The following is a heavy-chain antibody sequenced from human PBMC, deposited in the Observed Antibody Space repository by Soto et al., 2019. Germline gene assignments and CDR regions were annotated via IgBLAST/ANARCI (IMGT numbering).Heavy chain of an antibody. CDR3: ARAIYTAMVRFDY. CDR1: GGSISSYY. D-gene: IGHD5-18*01. CDR2: IYYSGST. V-gene: IGHV4-59*01. Sequence: SETLSLTCTVSGGSISSYYWSWIRQPPGKGLEWIGYIYYSGSTNYNPSLKSRVTISVDTSKNQFSLKLSSVTAADTAVYYCARAIYTAMVRFDYWGQGTLVTVSS. J-gene: IGHJ4*02.